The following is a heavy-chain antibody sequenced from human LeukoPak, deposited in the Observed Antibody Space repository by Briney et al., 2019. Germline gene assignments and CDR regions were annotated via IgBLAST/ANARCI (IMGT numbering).Heavy chain of an antibody. V-gene: IGHV3-33*01. J-gene: IGHJ3*02. CDR1: GFTFSSYG. CDR3: GRDPVPNVLNI. D-gene: IGHD3-9*01. Sequence: GRSLRLSCAASGFTFSSYGMHWVRQAPGKGLEWVAVIWYDGSNKYYADSVKGRFTISRDNSKNTLYLQMNSLRAEDTAVYYCGRDPVPNVLNIWGKGPMSPSLQ. CDR2: IWYDGSNK.